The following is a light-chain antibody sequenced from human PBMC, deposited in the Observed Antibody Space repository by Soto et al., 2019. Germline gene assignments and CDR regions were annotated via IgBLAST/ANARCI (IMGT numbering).Light chain of an antibody. CDR1: QSVASRN. CDR2: GAS. V-gene: IGKV3-20*01. J-gene: IGKJ1*01. Sequence: EIVLTQSPGTLSLSPGERATLFCRASQSVASRNLAWYQQKSGQAPRLLMYGASSRAIHTPDRFSGTGSGTDFTLTISGLKTEDFAVYYCQHFGDSLWTFGQGTKVEI. CDR3: QHFGDSLWT.